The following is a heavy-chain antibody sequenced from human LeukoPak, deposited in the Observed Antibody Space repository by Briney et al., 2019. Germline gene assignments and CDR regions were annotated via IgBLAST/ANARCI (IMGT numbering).Heavy chain of an antibody. J-gene: IGHJ4*02. Sequence: ASVKVSCKASGYTFTAYYMYWVRQAPGQGLECMGRINPNSGGTNYAQRFQGRVTMTRDTSIRTAYIELSRLRSDDTAVYYCATSSEGGYSYGSDIDYWGQGNLVTVSS. CDR3: ATSSEGGYSYGSDIDY. CDR2: INPNSGGT. CDR1: GYTFTAYY. D-gene: IGHD5-18*01. V-gene: IGHV1-2*06.